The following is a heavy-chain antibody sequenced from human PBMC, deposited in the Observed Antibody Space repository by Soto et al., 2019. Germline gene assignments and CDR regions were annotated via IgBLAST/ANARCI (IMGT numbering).Heavy chain of an antibody. J-gene: IGHJ3*02. Sequence: QVQLHESGPGLVKPSGTLSLTSAVSRGFISGSNWWSCVRQPPGKGLEWIGEVYHSGSTNYNPSRNTQVTRSVDRSKNQSALKLSSVTGADTAVYYCASRYSSMVRGVLYRSDAFDIWGQGTMVTVSS. CDR2: VYHSGST. V-gene: IGHV4-4*02. CDR3: ASRYSSMVRGVLYRSDAFDI. D-gene: IGHD3-10*01. CDR1: RGFISGSNW.